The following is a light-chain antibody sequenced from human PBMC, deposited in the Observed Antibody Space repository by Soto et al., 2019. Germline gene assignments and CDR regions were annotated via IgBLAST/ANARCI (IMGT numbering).Light chain of an antibody. J-gene: IGKJ1*01. Sequence: EIVMKQSPAPLSVSPGERAPLSCWASQSVSSNLAWYQQKPGQAPRLLIYGASTRATGIPARFSGSGSGTEFTLTISGLQSDDCAVYYCQQYNNWPRRTFGQGTKVEVK. CDR1: QSVSSN. CDR2: GAS. CDR3: QQYNNWPRRT. V-gene: IGKV3-15*01.